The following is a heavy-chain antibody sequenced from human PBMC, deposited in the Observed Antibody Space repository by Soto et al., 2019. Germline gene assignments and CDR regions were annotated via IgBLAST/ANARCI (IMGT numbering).Heavy chain of an antibody. Sequence: QVHLVQSGAEVKNPGASVKVSCKASGYTFTNYYIHWVRQAPGQGLEWMAIINPNGGSTNYAQEFQCRVTLARDTFTNTVYMELSSLRSEDTAIYYCARGLAAGDYWGQGTLVTVSS. CDR1: GYTFTNYY. J-gene: IGHJ4*02. V-gene: IGHV1-46*01. CDR2: INPNGGST. D-gene: IGHD6-13*01. CDR3: ARGLAAGDY.